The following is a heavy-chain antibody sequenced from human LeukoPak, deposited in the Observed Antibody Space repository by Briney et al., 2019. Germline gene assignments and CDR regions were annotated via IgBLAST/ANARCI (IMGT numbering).Heavy chain of an antibody. Sequence: GGSLRLSCAASGFTFSSYAMHWVRQAPGKGLEWVAVISYDGSNKYYADSVKGRFTISRDNSKNTLYLQMNSLRAEDTAVYYCARGPDFNYFDYWGQGTLVTVSS. V-gene: IGHV3-30-3*01. CDR1: GFTFSSYA. CDR2: ISYDGSNK. J-gene: IGHJ4*02. CDR3: ARGPDFNYFDY. D-gene: IGHD2-21*02.